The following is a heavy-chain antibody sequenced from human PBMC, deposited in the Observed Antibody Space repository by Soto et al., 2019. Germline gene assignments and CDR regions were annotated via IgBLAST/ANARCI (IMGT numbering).Heavy chain of an antibody. J-gene: IGHJ6*02. V-gene: IGHV4-31*02. CDR1: GGSITSGGYY. Sequence: QVQLQESGPGLVKPSETLSLTCSVSGGSITSGGYYWSWIRQCPGKGLEWIGYNFYTGGAYYSPSLKSRVTISLDTSNNQFTQELGSVTAADTALYYCATEGQNSNHDEYYRHGMDVWGQGTTVTVSS. D-gene: IGHD1-1*01. CDR3: ATEGQNSNHDEYYRHGMDV. CDR2: NFYTGGA.